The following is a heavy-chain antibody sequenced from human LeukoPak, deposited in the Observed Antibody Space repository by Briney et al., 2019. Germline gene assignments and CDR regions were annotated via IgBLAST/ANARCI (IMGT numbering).Heavy chain of an antibody. CDR3: TTVDSGWYYYYYYMDV. D-gene: IGHD5-12*01. V-gene: IGHV3-15*01. J-gene: IGHJ6*03. Sequence: GGSLRLSCAASGFTVSSNYMSWVRQAPGKGLEWVGRIKSKTDGGTTDYAAPVKGRFTISRDDSKNTLYLQMNSLKTEDTAVYYCTTVDSGWYYYYYYMDVWGKGTTVTVSS. CDR1: GFTVSSNY. CDR2: IKSKTDGGTT.